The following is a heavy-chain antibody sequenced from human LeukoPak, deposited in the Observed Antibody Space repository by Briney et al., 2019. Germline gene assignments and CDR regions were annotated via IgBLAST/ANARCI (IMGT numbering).Heavy chain of an antibody. CDR1: GFTFSTYG. J-gene: IGHJ4*02. D-gene: IGHD3-22*01. CDR2: IRSDGNNK. V-gene: IGHV3-30*02. CDR3: ARVTVPLVVITAGGFDY. Sequence: GESLRLSCAVSGFTFSTYGMHWVRQAPGEGLEWVAFIRSDGNNKYYADSVKGRFTISRDNSKNTLYLQMNSLRTEDTAVYYCARVTVPLVVITAGGFDYWGQGTLVTVSS.